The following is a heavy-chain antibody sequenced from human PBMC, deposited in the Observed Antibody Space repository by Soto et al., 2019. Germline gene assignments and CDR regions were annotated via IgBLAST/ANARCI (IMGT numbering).Heavy chain of an antibody. CDR2: IYYSGST. CDR3: AGWIQLQQYYYYGMDV. V-gene: IGHV4-61*08. D-gene: IGHD5-18*01. CDR1: GGSLSSGGYY. Sequence: TSETLSLTCTVSGGSLSSGGYYWSWIRQHPGKGLEWIGYIYYSGSTNYNPSLKSRVTISVDTSKNQFSLKLSSVTAADTAVYYCAGWIQLQQYYYYGMDVWGQGTTVTVSS. J-gene: IGHJ6*02.